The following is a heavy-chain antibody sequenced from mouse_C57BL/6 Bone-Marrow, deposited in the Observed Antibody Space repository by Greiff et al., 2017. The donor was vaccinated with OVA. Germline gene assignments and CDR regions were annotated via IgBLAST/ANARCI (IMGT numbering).Heavy chain of an antibody. D-gene: IGHD1-1*01. CDR2: IDPENGDT. V-gene: IGHV14-4*01. Sequence: EVQLQQSGAELVRPGASVKLSCTASGFNIKDDYMHWVKQRPEQGLAWIGWIDPENGDTEYASKFQGKATITADTSSNTAYLQLSSLTSEDTAVYYCTPYYGSSYPAWFAYWGQGTLVTVSA. J-gene: IGHJ3*01. CDR3: TPYYGSSYPAWFAY. CDR1: GFNIKDDY.